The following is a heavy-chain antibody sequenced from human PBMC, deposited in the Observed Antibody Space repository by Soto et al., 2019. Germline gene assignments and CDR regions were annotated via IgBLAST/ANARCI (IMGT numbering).Heavy chain of an antibody. D-gene: IGHD3-22*01. CDR3: ARQGGYYDSIYYYYYGMDV. J-gene: IGHJ6*02. CDR2: IYPGDSDT. V-gene: IGHV5-51*01. Sequence: GESLKISCKGAGYSFTSYWIGWVRQMPGKGLEWMGIIYPGDSDTRYSPSFQGQVTISADKSISTAYLQWSSLKASDTAMYYCARQGGYYDSIYYYYYGMDVWGQGTTVTV. CDR1: GYSFTSYW.